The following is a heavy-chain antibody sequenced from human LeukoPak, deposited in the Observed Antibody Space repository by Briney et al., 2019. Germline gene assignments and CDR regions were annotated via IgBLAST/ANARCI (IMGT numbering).Heavy chain of an antibody. J-gene: IGHJ4*02. D-gene: IGHD2-15*01. CDR2: IYYSGST. CDR1: GGSISSYY. CDR3: ARGGGSPDY. Sequence: SETLSLTCTVSGGSISSYYWSWIRQPPGKGLEWIGYIYYSGSTYYNPSLKSRVTISVDTSKNQFSLKLSSVTAADTAVYYCARGGGSPDYWGQGTLVTVSS. V-gene: IGHV4-59*01.